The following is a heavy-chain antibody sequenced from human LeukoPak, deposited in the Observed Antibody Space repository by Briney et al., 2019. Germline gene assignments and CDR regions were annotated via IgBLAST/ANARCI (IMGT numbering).Heavy chain of an antibody. CDR3: ARLTRGKEDFDWLYGDDAFDI. CDR2: IYYSGST. CDR1: GGSISSYY. D-gene: IGHD3-9*01. Sequence: SETLSPTCTVSGGSISSYYWSWIRQPPGKGLEWIGYIYYSGSTNYNPSLKSRVTISVDTSKNQFSLKLSSVTAADTAVYYCARLTRGKEDFDWLYGDDAFDIWGQGTMVTVSS. V-gene: IGHV4-59*08. J-gene: IGHJ3*02.